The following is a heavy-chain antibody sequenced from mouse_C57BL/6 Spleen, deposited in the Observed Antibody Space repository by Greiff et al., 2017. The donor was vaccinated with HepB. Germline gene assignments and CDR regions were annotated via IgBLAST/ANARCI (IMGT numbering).Heavy chain of an antibody. V-gene: IGHV10-3*01. J-gene: IGHJ3*01. Sequence: DVMLVESGGGLVQPKGSLKLSCAASGFTFNTYAMHWVRQAPGKGLEWVARIRSKSSNYATYYADSVKDRFTISRDDSQSMLYLQMNNLKTEDTAMYYCVREWLGDYDGAWFAYWGQGTLVTVSA. CDR1: GFTFNTYA. CDR3: VREWLGDYDGAWFAY. CDR2: IRSKSSNYAT. D-gene: IGHD2-4*01.